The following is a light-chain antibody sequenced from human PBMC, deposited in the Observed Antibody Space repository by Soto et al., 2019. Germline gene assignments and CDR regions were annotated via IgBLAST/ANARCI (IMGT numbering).Light chain of an antibody. CDR3: QQYATSPLT. J-gene: IGKJ4*01. CDR1: QSVSSY. Sequence: EIVLTQSPATLSLSPGERATLSCRASQSVSSYLAWYQQKPGQAPRLLIYDASNRATGIPERISGSGSGTDFTLIISRLEPADFAVYYCQQYATSPLTFGGGTKVEIK. CDR2: DAS. V-gene: IGKV3-11*01.